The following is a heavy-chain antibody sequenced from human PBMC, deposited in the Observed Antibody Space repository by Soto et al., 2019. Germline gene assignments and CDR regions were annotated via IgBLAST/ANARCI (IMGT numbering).Heavy chain of an antibody. J-gene: IGHJ3*02. Sequence: ASVKVSCKASGYTFTTYAMHWVRQAPGQRHEWMGWINAVNGHTKYSQKFQGRVTIAGDTSASTAYMELSSLRSEDTAVYYCARDDCSGGSCYPPTGAFDIWGQGTMVTVSS. V-gene: IGHV1-3*01. CDR1: GYTFTTYA. CDR3: ARDDCSGGSCYPPTGAFDI. D-gene: IGHD2-15*01. CDR2: INAVNGHT.